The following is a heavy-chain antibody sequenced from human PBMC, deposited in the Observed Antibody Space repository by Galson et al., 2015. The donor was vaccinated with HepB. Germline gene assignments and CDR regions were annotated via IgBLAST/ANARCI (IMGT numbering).Heavy chain of an antibody. V-gene: IGHV4-59*06. CDR3: ARAKDDFWSGYAYYFDY. Sequence: SETLSLTCTVSGGSMSSYYWSWIRQHPGKGLEWIGYIYYSGSTYYNPSLKSRVTISVDTSKNQFSLKLSSVTAADTAVYYCARAKDDFWSGYAYYFDYWGQGTLVTVSS. D-gene: IGHD3-3*01. CDR2: IYYSGST. J-gene: IGHJ4*02. CDR1: GGSMSSYY.